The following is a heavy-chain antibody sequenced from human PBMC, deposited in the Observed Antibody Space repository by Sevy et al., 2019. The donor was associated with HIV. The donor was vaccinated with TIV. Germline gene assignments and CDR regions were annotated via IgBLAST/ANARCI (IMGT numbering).Heavy chain of an antibody. V-gene: IGHV3-7*01. D-gene: IGHD5-12*01. CDR3: ARDLGVMGHSWKDIVTTISTLIFDF. CDR2: IKQDGSDM. J-gene: IGHJ4*02. Sequence: GGSLRLSCAASGFTFNSYWMSWVRQAPGRGLEWVANIKQDGSDMYYVDSVKGRFTISRDNAKNSLYLQMNSLRAEDTAVYYCARDLGVMGHSWKDIVTTISTLIFDFWGQGTLVTVSS. CDR1: GFTFNSYW.